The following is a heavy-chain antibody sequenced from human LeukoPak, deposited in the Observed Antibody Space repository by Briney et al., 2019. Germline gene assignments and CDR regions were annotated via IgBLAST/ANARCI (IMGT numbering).Heavy chain of an antibody. CDR2: IYYSGIT. Sequence: SETLSLTCTVSGGSISRSIYFWGWIRQSPGKGLEWIGTIYYSGITYYNPPLMSRVTISVDTSKNQFFLKLSSVTATDTALYYCARQTTEGSYPFDHWGPGTLVTVSS. V-gene: IGHV4-39*01. D-gene: IGHD1-26*01. CDR3: ARQTTEGSYPFDH. J-gene: IGHJ4*02. CDR1: GGSISRSIYF.